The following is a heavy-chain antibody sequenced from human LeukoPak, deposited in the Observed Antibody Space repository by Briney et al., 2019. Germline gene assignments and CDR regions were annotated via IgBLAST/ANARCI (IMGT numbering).Heavy chain of an antibody. CDR3: ARGPGWFDP. CDR2: INAGSGNT. CDR1: GYTLTMYA. Sequence: ASVKVSCKASGYTLTMYAMHWVRQAPGQRLEWMGWINAGSGNTQYSQKFQGRVTITRDTSASTAYMELSSLRSEDTAVYYCARGPGWFDPWGRGTLVTVSS. J-gene: IGHJ5*02. V-gene: IGHV1-3*01.